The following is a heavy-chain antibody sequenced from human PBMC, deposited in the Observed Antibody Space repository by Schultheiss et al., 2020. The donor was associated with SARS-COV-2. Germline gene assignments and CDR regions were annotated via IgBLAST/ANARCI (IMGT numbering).Heavy chain of an antibody. CDR1: GYTFTGYY. J-gene: IGHJ2*01. CDR3: ARGLSGYDYGGNSAWYFDL. CDR2: INPNSGGT. D-gene: IGHD4-23*01. V-gene: IGHV1-2*06. Sequence: ASVKVSCKASGYTFTGYYMHWVRQAPGQGLEWMGRINPNSGGTNYAQKFQGRVTMTRDTSISTAYMELSRLRSEDTAVYYCARGLSGYDYGGNSAWYFDLWGRGTLVTVSS.